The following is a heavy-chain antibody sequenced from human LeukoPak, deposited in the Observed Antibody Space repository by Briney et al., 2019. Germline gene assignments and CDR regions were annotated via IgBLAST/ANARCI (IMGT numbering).Heavy chain of an antibody. Sequence: GGSLRLSCAASGFIFRNYGMHWVRQAPGKGLEWVAVIWYDGSNKYYADSVKGRFTISRDNSKNTLYLQMNSLRAEDTAVYYCAKEKRXYFDYWGQGTLVTVSS. V-gene: IGHV3-33*06. CDR2: IWYDGSNK. CDR1: GFIFRNYG. CDR3: AKEKRXYFDY. J-gene: IGHJ4*02.